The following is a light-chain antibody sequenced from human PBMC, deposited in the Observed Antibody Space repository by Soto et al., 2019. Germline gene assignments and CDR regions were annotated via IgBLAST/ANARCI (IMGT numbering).Light chain of an antibody. CDR3: QSYDISLSGSL. J-gene: IGLJ1*01. Sequence: QSVLTQPPSVSGAPGQRVTISCTGGRSNIGAGYDVHWYQQLPGTAPKLLIYGNNNRPSGVPDRFSGSKSGTSGTLAITGLQAEDEADYYCQSYDISLSGSLFGTGTKLTVL. V-gene: IGLV1-40*01. CDR2: GNN. CDR1: RSNIGAGYD.